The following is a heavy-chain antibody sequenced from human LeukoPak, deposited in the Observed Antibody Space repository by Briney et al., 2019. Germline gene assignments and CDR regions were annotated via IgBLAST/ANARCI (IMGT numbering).Heavy chain of an antibody. J-gene: IGHJ5*02. V-gene: IGHV1-2*02. Sequence: ASVTVSCKASGYTFTGYYMHWVRQAPGQGLEWMGWINPNSGGTNYAQKFQGRVTMTRDTSKNQFSLKLSSVTAADTAVYYCARGNYYDSSGYYYASRGNWFDPWGQGTLVTVSS. D-gene: IGHD3-22*01. CDR2: INPNSGGT. CDR3: ARGNYYDSSGYYYASRGNWFDP. CDR1: GYTFTGYY.